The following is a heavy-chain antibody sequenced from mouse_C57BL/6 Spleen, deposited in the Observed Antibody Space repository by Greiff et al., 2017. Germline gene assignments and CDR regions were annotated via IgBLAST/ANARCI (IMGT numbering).Heavy chain of an antibody. J-gene: IGHJ2*01. D-gene: IGHD4-1*01. V-gene: IGHV14-2*01. Sequence: EVQGVESGAELVKPGASVKLSCTASSFNIKDYYMHWVKQRTEQGLEWIGRIDPEDGETKYAPKFQGKATITADTSSNTAYLQLSSLTSEDTAVYYCARDGLTGTGFDYWSQGTTLTVSS. CDR1: SFNIKDYY. CDR2: IDPEDGET. CDR3: ARDGLTGTGFDY.